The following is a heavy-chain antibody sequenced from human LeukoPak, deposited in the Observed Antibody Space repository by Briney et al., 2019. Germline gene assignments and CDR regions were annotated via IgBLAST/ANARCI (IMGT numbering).Heavy chain of an antibody. V-gene: IGHV3-9*01. CDR1: GFTFDDYA. D-gene: IGHD5-12*01. Sequence: GRSLRLSCAASGFTFDDYAMHWVRQAPGKGLEWVSGISWNSGSIGYADSVKGRFTISRDNAKNSLYLQMNSLRAEDTALYYCAKDHSGYDDYWYFDLWGRGTLVTVSS. CDR3: AKDHSGYDDYWYFDL. J-gene: IGHJ2*01. CDR2: ISWNSGSI.